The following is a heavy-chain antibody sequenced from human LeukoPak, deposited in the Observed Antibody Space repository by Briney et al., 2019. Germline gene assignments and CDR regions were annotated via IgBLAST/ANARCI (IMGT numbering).Heavy chain of an antibody. CDR2: ITDSGANT. CDR1: GFTFSSYS. CDR3: AKGGLGVHDY. D-gene: IGHD3/OR15-3a*01. V-gene: IGHV3-23*01. J-gene: IGHJ4*02. Sequence: GGSLRLSCAASGFTFSSYSMSWVRQAPGKGLEWVSAITDSGANTYYADSVKGRFTISRDNSKNTLYLQMNSLRADDTAVYYCAKGGLGVHDYWGQGTLVTVSS.